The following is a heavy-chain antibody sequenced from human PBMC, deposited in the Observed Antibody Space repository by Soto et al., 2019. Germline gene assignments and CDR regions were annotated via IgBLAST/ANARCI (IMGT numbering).Heavy chain of an antibody. Sequence: ASVNAPCKASCYTFTSYAIILLLQAPGRGLEWMVWIIAYNGNTNYAQKLQGRVTMTTDTSTSTAYMELRSLRSDDTAVYYCARDLAYYDSSGYYYRAFDIWGPGTMVTVSS. CDR3: ARDLAYYDSSGYYYRAFDI. CDR1: CYTFTSYA. V-gene: IGHV1-18*01. J-gene: IGHJ3*02. D-gene: IGHD3-22*01. CDR2: IIAYNGNT.